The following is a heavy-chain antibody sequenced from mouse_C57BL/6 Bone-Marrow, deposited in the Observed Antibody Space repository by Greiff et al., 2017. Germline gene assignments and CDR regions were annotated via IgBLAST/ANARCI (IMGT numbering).Heavy chain of an antibody. Sequence: QVQLQQPGAELVQPGASVKMSCKASGYTFTSYWITWVQQRPGQGLEWIGDIYPGSGSTTYNEKFKSKATLTVDTSTSTAYMQLSSLTSEDSAVYDCARPYYSNYWYFDVWGTGTTVTVSS. CDR2: IYPGSGST. V-gene: IGHV1-55*01. CDR1: GYTFTSYW. CDR3: ARPYYSNYWYFDV. J-gene: IGHJ1*03. D-gene: IGHD2-5*01.